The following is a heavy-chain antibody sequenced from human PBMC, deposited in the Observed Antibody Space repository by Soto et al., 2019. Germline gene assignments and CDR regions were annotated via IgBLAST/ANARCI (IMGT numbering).Heavy chain of an antibody. CDR2: IIPIFGTA. D-gene: IGHD2-2*01. Sequence: SVKVSCKASGGTFSSYAISWVRQAPGQGLERMGGIIPIFGTANYAQKFQGRVTITADESTSTAYMELSSLRSEDTAVYYCARPLRYCSSTSCYGSFVYWGQGTMVTVSS. J-gene: IGHJ4*02. CDR3: ARPLRYCSSTSCYGSFVY. V-gene: IGHV1-69*13. CDR1: GGTFSSYA.